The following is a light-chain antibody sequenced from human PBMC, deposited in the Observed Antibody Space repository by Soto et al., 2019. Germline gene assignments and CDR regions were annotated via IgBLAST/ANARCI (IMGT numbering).Light chain of an antibody. CDR3: QHYNRYSYT. J-gene: IGKJ2*01. CDR2: KAS. CDR1: QTISNW. Sequence: DIQMTQSPSTLSASVGDRVTITCRASQTISNWLAWYQQKPGKAPKLLIYKASNLHSGVPSRFSGSGSGTEFTLTISSLQPDDFATYYCQHYNRYSYTFGQGTNLEIK. V-gene: IGKV1-5*03.